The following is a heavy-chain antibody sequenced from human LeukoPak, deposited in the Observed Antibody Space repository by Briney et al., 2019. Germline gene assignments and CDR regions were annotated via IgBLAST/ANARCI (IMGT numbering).Heavy chain of an antibody. CDR2: IKRKTDGGTT. Sequence: GGSLTPSCAAAGFTFSKAWMRWVRQAQGKGMGWVGRIKRKTDGGTTDYAAPVKGRFTISRDDSNNTLYLQMNSLKPEDTAVYYCTTDGIVVVPAAMPFDYWGQGTLVTVSS. J-gene: IGHJ4*02. V-gene: IGHV3-15*01. CDR1: GFTFSKAW. CDR3: TTDGIVVVPAAMPFDY. D-gene: IGHD2-2*01.